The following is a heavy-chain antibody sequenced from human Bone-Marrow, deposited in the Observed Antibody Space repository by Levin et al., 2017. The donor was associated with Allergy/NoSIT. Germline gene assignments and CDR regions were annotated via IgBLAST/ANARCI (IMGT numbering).Heavy chain of an antibody. Sequence: SQTLSLTCTVSGGSMSRYYWSWIRQSPERGLEWIAYIYYTGDASYNPSLEGRVTISVDTPKNQFSLRLNSVTAADTALYYCARARDSFGYLPLDYWGQGTLVTVAS. J-gene: IGHJ4*02. V-gene: IGHV4-59*01. D-gene: IGHD5-18*01. CDR2: IYYTGDA. CDR3: ARARDSFGYLPLDY. CDR1: GGSMSRYY.